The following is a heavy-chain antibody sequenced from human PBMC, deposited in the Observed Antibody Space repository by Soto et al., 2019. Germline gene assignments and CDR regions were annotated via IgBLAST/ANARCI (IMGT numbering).Heavy chain of an antibody. J-gene: IGHJ4*02. CDR2: INHSGST. CDR1: GGSFSGYY. CDR3: ASEAGDQDYFDY. Sequence: SETLSLTCAVYGGSFSGYYWSWIRQPPGKGLEWIGEINHSGSTNYNPSVKCRVTISVDTTKTQFSLKLSSVTAADTAVYYCASEAGDQDYFDYWGQGTLVTVSS. V-gene: IGHV4-34*01. D-gene: IGHD7-27*01.